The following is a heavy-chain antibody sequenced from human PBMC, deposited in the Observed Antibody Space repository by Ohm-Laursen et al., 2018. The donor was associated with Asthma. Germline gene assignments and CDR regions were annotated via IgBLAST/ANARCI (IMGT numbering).Heavy chain of an antibody. V-gene: IGHV3-11*04. D-gene: IGHD3-3*01. Sequence: SLRLSCAAFGFTFSDYYMSWIRQAPGKGLEWVSSITTGSSTIYYADSVRGRFTVSTDKVTNSLYLQINSLRPEDTAVYYCARDVMEWYLPAFDFWGQGTLVTVSS. CDR3: ARDVMEWYLPAFDF. CDR2: ITTGSSTI. CDR1: GFTFSDYY. J-gene: IGHJ4*02.